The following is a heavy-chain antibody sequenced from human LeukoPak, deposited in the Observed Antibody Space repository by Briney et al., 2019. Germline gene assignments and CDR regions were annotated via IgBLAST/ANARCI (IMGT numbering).Heavy chain of an antibody. CDR3: ARHFYYDSRTYYKDYYYYYMDV. J-gene: IGHJ6*03. CDR2: VYPGASDT. D-gene: IGHD3-10*01. Sequence: GESLKISCKGSGYTFSRYWIGWVRQMPGKGLELMGIVYPGASDTIYSPSFQGQVTISADRFIDTAYLQWSSIKASDTAMYYCARHFYYDSRTYYKDYYYYYMDVWGEGTSVTVTS. CDR1: GYTFSRYW. V-gene: IGHV5-51*01.